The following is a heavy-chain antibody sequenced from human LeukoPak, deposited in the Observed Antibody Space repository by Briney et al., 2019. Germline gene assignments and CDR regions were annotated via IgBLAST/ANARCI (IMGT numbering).Heavy chain of an antibody. V-gene: IGHV3-48*01. CDR3: AREYSSSSGRAFDI. J-gene: IGHJ3*02. Sequence: PGGSLRLSCSASGFTFSSYTMNWVRQTPGKGLEWVSFISSSSGAIYYADSVKGRFTISRDNAKNSLFLQMNSLRAEDTAVYYCAREYSSSSGRAFDIWGQGTMVTVSS. CDR1: GFTFSSYT. D-gene: IGHD6-6*01. CDR2: ISSSSGAI.